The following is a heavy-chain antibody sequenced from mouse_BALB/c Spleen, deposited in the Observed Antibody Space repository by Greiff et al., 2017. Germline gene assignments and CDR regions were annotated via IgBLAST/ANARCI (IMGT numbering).Heavy chain of an antibody. CDR3: ARSIYYGSSYDYFDD. J-gene: IGHJ2*01. Sequence: EVQLQQSGAELVQPGASVKLSCTASGFNIKDTYMHWVQQTPEQGLEWIGRIDPANGNTKYDPKFQGQATITADTSSNTAYLQLSSLTSEDTAVYYCARSIYYGSSYDYFDDWGQGTTLTVSS. D-gene: IGHD1-1*01. CDR1: GFNIKDTY. CDR2: IDPANGNT. V-gene: IGHV14-3*02.